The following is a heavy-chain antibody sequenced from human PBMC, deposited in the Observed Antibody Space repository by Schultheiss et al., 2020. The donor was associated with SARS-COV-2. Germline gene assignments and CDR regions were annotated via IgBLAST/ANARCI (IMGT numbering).Heavy chain of an antibody. CDR2: ISSSSSTI. Sequence: GGSLRLSCAASGFTFSSYSMNWVRQAPGKGLEWVSYISSSSSTIYYADSVKGRFTISRDNAKNSLYLQMNSLRDEDTAVYYCAREGRGCSGGSCYSGDFDDAFDIWGQGTMVTVSS. J-gene: IGHJ3*02. CDR3: AREGRGCSGGSCYSGDFDDAFDI. D-gene: IGHD2-15*01. V-gene: IGHV3-48*02. CDR1: GFTFSSYS.